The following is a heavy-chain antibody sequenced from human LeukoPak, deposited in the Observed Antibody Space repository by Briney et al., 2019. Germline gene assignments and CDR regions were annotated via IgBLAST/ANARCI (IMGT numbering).Heavy chain of an antibody. D-gene: IGHD5-24*01. CDR1: VFTFSHYT. Sequence: CGSLRLSCVTAVFTFSHYTMNRLRQAPRNRLEWVSSIRFTGSYIYYADSVKGRFTISRDDAKNLLSLQMISLRAEDTAVYYCTRAGPRRDGYTSDYWGQGTMVTVSS. CDR2: IRFTGSYI. V-gene: IGHV3-21*01. J-gene: IGHJ4*02. CDR3: TRAGPRRDGYTSDY.